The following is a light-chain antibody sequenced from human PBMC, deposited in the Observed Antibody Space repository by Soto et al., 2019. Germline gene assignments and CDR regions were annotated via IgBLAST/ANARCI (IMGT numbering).Light chain of an antibody. J-gene: IGLJ2*01. CDR3: SSYTSSSTDVV. CDR1: SSDVGSYNR. V-gene: IGLV2-18*02. CDR2: EVS. Sequence: QSALTQPPSVSGSPGQSVTISCTGTSSDVGSYNRVSWYQQPPGTAPKLMIYEVSNRPSWVPDRFSGSKSGNTASLTISGLQAEDEADYYCSSYTSSSTDVVFGGGTKVNVL.